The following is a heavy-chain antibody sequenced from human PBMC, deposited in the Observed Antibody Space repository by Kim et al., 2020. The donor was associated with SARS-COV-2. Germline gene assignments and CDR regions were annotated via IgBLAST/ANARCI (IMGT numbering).Heavy chain of an antibody. J-gene: IGHJ6*02. CDR1: GFTFSSYS. V-gene: IGHV3-21*01. D-gene: IGHD6-19*01. Sequence: GGSLRLSCAASGFTFSSYSMNWVRQAPGKGLEWVSSISSSSSYIYYADSVKGRFTISRDNAKNSLYLQMNSLRAEDTAVYYCARDVFGSSGWYWEYYYYYGMDVWGQGTTVTVSS. CDR2: ISSSSSYI. CDR3: ARDVFGSSGWYWEYYYYYGMDV.